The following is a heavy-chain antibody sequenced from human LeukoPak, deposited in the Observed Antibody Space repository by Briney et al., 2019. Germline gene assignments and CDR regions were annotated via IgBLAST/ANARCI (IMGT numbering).Heavy chain of an antibody. V-gene: IGHV4-59*08. CDR1: GGSISSYY. J-gene: IGHJ4*02. CDR3: ARLTYYYGSGSYGPGANYFDY. D-gene: IGHD3-10*01. Sequence: SETLSLTCTVSGGSISSYYWSWIRQPPGKGLEWIGYIYYSGSTNYNPSLKSRVTISVDTSKNQFSLKLSSVTAADTAVYYCARLTYYYGSGSYGPGANYFDYWGQGTLVTVSS. CDR2: IYYSGST.